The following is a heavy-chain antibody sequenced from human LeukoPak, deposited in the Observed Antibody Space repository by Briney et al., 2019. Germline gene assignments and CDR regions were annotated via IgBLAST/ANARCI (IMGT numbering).Heavy chain of an antibody. J-gene: IGHJ4*02. CDR3: TRQRYFDY. V-gene: IGHV5-51*01. Sequence: GKSLKISCKGSGYSFTDYWIGWVRQMPGKGLEWMGIIYPGDSDTRYSPSFQGQVTISADKPINTAFLQWSSLKASDTAMYYCTRQRYFDYWGQGTLVTVSS. CDR1: GYSFTDYW. CDR2: IYPGDSDT.